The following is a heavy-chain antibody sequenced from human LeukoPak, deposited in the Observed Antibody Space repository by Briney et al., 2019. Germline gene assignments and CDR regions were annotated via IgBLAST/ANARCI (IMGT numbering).Heavy chain of an antibody. D-gene: IGHD3-10*01. J-gene: IGHJ6*02. Sequence: ASVKVSCKASGYTFTSYDINWVRQATGQGLEWMGWMNPNSGNTGYAQKFQGRVTMTRNTSISTAYMELSSLRSEDTAVYYCARDDPPHLYRVRGDFYGMDVWGQGTTVTVSS. V-gene: IGHV1-8*01. CDR3: ARDDPPHLYRVRGDFYGMDV. CDR2: MNPNSGNT. CDR1: GYTFTSYD.